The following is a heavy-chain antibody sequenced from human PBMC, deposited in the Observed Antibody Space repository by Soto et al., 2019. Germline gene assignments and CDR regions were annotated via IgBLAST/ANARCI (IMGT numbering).Heavy chain of an antibody. CDR1: GYTFTSYD. CDR3: ARGQRLHYDFWSGYYTGIHYYGMGV. D-gene: IGHD3-3*01. CDR2: MNPNSGNT. J-gene: IGHJ6*02. V-gene: IGHV1-8*01. Sequence: ASVKVSCKASGYTFTSYDINWVRQATGQGLEWMGWMNPNSGNTGYAQKFQGRVTMTRNTSISTAYMELSSLRSEDTAVYYCARGQRLHYDFWSGYYTGIHYYGMGVWGQGTTVTVSS.